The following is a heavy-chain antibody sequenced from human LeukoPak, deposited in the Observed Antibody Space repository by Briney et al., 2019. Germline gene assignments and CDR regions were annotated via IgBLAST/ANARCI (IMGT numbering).Heavy chain of an antibody. V-gene: IGHV3-30*04. J-gene: IGHJ4*02. CDR3: ARDRGELPGVYFDY. CDR1: GFTFSSYA. D-gene: IGHD1-26*01. CDR2: ISYDGSNK. Sequence: GGSLRLSCAASGFTFSSYAMHWVRQAPGKGLEWVAVISYDGSNKYYADSVKGRFTISRDNSKNTLYLQMNSLRAEDTAVYYCARDRGELPGVYFDYWGQGTLVTVSS.